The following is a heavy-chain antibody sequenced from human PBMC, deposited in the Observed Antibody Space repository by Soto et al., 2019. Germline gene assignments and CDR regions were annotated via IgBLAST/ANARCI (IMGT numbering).Heavy chain of an antibody. J-gene: IGHJ4*02. Sequence: ESGGGLVKPGGSLRLSCAASGFTFSSYSMNWVRQAPGKGLEWVSSISSSSSYIYYADSVKGRFTISRDNAKNSLYLQMNSLRAEDTAVYYCAARYGDYDPFDYWGQGTLVTVSS. CDR1: GFTFSSYS. CDR3: AARYGDYDPFDY. CDR2: ISSSSSYI. D-gene: IGHD4-17*01. V-gene: IGHV3-21*01.